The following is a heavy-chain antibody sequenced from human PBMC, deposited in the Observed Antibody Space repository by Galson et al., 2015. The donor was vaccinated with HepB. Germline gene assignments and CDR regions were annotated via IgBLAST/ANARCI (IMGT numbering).Heavy chain of an antibody. V-gene: IGHV3-74*01. J-gene: IGHJ4*02. CDR2: INSDGSST. CDR3: ARDGGSYSMDY. Sequence: SLRLSCAASGFTFSNYAMSWVRQAPGKGLVWVSRINSDGSSTSYADSVKGRFTISRDNAKNTLYLQMNSLRAEDTAVYYCARDGGSYSMDYWGRGTLVTVSS. D-gene: IGHD1-26*01. CDR1: GFTFSNYA.